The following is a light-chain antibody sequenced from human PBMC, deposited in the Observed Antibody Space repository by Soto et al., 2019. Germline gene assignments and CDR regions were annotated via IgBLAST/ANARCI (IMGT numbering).Light chain of an antibody. CDR3: HQYGSSPST. Sequence: EIVLTQSPGTLSLSPGERATLSYRASQSITSNYLAWYQQKPGQAPRLLIYGASYRATGIPDRFSGSGSGTDFTLTISRLEPEDFAVYYCHQYGSSPSTFGQGTKVEIK. CDR1: QSITSNY. J-gene: IGKJ1*01. CDR2: GAS. V-gene: IGKV3-20*01.